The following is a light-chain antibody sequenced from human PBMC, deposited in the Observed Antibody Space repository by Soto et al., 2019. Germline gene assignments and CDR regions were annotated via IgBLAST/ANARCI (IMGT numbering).Light chain of an antibody. CDR2: GAS. CDR3: HHYSRSPPYT. V-gene: IGKV3-20*01. Sequence: EIVLTQSPDTLSLSPGERATVSCRASQSVSNNDLAWYQQRPGQAPRLVLYGASTRPTGIPDRFSGSGSGKEFTLTISRLEPEEFAVYYCHHYSRSPPYTFGQGTKLDIK. CDR1: QSVSNND. J-gene: IGKJ2*01.